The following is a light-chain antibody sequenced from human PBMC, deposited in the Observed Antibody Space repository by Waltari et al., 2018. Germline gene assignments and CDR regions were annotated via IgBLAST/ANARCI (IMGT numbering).Light chain of an antibody. J-gene: IGKJ5*01. V-gene: IGKV1-39*01. CDR2: AAS. CDR1: QTISDF. CDR3: QQSHSLPVT. Sequence: DIQMTQSPSSLSASVGDRVTITCWESQTISDFLNWYQQKPGKAPKLLISAASSLQSGVPSRFSGRGSGTDFTLTISSLQPEDFATYYCQQSHSLPVTFGQGTRLEIK.